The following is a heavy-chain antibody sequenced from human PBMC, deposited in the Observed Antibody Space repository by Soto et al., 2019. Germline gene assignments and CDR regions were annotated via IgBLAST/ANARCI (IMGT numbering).Heavy chain of an antibody. Sequence: ASVKVSCKASGYTFTSYGISWVRQAPGQGLEWMGWISAYNGNTNYAQKLQGRVTMTTDTSTSTAYMELRSLRSDDTAVYYCARRHNYGAPTGDWFDPWGQGTLVTVSS. J-gene: IGHJ5*02. V-gene: IGHV1-18*01. D-gene: IGHD4-17*01. CDR3: ARRHNYGAPTGDWFDP. CDR1: GYTFTSYG. CDR2: ISAYNGNT.